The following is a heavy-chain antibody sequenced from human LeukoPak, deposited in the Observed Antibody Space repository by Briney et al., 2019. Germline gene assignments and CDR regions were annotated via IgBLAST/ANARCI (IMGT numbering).Heavy chain of an antibody. CDR3: ASRIGYSSIWSYDY. Sequence: GGSLRLSCAASGFSFRSYVMIWVRQAPGKGLEWVSAISGSGDTTFYGDSVKGRFTISRDNPKNTLYLQMNTPRAEDTALYYCASRIGYSSIWSYDYWGQGTLVTVSS. CDR1: GFSFRSYV. V-gene: IGHV3-23*01. D-gene: IGHD6-13*01. CDR2: ISGSGDTT. J-gene: IGHJ4*02.